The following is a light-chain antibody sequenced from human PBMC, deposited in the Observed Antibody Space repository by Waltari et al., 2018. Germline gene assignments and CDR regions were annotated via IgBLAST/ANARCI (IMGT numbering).Light chain of an antibody. J-gene: IGKJ4*01. CDR1: QSVNSN. Sequence: EIVMTQSPATLSVSPGERATLPCRASQSVNSNLAWYQQKPGQAPRLLIYGASTRATGIPARFSGSGSGTEFTLTITNLQSEDSAVYFCQHYNIRPLTFGGGTKVAI. V-gene: IGKV3-15*01. CDR2: GAS. CDR3: QHYNIRPLT.